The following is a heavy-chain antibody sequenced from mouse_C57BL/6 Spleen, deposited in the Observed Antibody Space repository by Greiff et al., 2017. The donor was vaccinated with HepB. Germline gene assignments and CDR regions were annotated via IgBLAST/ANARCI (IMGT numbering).Heavy chain of an antibody. D-gene: IGHD2-3*01. CDR2: IYPGSGST. CDR3: ARATYDGYYGGY. V-gene: IGHV1-55*01. CDR1: GYTFTSYW. Sequence: QVQLKQSGAELVKPGASVKMSCKASGYTFTSYWITWVKQRPGQGLEWIGDIYPGSGSTNYNEKFKSKATLTVDTSSSTAYMQLSSLTSEDSAVYYCARATYDGYYGGYWGQGTTLTVSS. J-gene: IGHJ2*01.